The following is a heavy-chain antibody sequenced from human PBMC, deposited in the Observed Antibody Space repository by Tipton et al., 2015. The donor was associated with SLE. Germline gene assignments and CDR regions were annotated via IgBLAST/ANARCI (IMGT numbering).Heavy chain of an antibody. D-gene: IGHD1-26*01. J-gene: IGHJ4*02. CDR2: IYYSGST. CDR1: GFTFSSYG. V-gene: IGHV4-59*01. Sequence: LRLSCAVSGFTFSSYGMHWVRQAPGKGLEWIGYIYYSGSTNYNPSLKSRVTISVDTSKNQFSLKLSSVTAADTAVYYCATGAVGAPGVWGQGTLVTVSS. CDR3: ATGAVGAPGV.